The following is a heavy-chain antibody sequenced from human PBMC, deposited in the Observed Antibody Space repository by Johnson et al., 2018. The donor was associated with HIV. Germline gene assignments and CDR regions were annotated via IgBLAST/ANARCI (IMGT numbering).Heavy chain of an antibody. Sequence: QVQLVESGGDLVQPGGSLRLSCAASEFTFSSYAMHWVRQAPGKGLEWVAVISYDGSNKYYADSVKGRFTISRDNSKNTLYLQMNSLRAEDTAVYYCARPRTGSDAFDIWGQGTMVTVSS. D-gene: IGHD7-27*01. J-gene: IGHJ3*02. CDR3: ARPRTGSDAFDI. CDR1: EFTFSSYA. V-gene: IGHV3-30-3*01. CDR2: ISYDGSNK.